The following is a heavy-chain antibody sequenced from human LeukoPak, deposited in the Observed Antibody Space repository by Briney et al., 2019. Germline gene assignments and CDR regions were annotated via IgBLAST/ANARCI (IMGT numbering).Heavy chain of an antibody. J-gene: IGHJ4*02. CDR2: IKKDGSEK. CDR1: GFTFSSYW. D-gene: IGHD5-18*01. CDR3: ARHLSGVTGYTYDRGIDY. V-gene: IGHV3-7*01. Sequence: GGSLRLSCAASGFTFSSYWMSWVRQAPGKGLEWVANIKKDGSEKYYVDSVKGRFTISRDNAKTSLYLQTISLRAEDTAVYYCARHLSGVTGYTYDRGIDYWGQGTLVTVSS.